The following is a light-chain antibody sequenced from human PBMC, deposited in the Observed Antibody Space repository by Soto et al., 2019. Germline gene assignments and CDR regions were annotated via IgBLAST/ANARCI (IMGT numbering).Light chain of an antibody. CDR2: DDS. CDR3: QVWDDSRDQAV. CDR1: NIGNIN. Sequence: SYELTQPPSVSVAPGQTATITCVGNNIGNINVHWYLQKPGLAPMLVVYDDSDRPSGIPERISGSNSGNTATLTINRVEAGDEAGYYCQVWDDSRDQAVFGGGTQLTVL. J-gene: IGLJ2*01. V-gene: IGLV3-21*02.